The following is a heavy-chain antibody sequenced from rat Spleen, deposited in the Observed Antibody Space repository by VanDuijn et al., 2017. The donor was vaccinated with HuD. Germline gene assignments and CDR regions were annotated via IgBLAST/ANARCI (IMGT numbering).Heavy chain of an antibody. CDR3: AREDYGGYRY. CDR1: GSSLRNYG. D-gene: IGHD1-11*01. J-gene: IGHJ2*01. Sequence: QVQLKESGPGLVKPSLTLSLTCTVSGSSLRNYGVIWVRQPPGKGLEWMGIIWGNGNTNYISALKSRLSISRDTSTSQVFLKMNNLQAEDTAMYFCAREDYGGYRYWGQGVMVTVSS. CDR2: IWGNGNT. V-gene: IGHV2S61*01.